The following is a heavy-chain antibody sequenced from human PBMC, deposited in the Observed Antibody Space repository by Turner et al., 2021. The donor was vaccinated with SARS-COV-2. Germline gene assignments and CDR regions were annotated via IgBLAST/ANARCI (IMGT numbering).Heavy chain of an antibody. CDR1: GGSFSNHF. CDR3: ARVGSSLGARLNMGRPAITPKRSGIDF. Sequence: QVQLQLWGAGLLKPSETLSLTCAVYGGSFSNHFWTWFRQPPGKGLEWIGAIDHRGRTKYKSALESRVTISVDTPKKQFSLSLSSVTAADTAVYYCARVGSSLGARLNMGRPAITPKRSGIDFWGQGSLVTVSS. V-gene: IGHV4-34*02. D-gene: IGHD3-10*01. CDR2: IDHRGRT. J-gene: IGHJ4*02.